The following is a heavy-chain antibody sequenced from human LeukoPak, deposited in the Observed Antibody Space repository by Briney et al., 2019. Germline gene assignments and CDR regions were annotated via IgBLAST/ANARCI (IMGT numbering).Heavy chain of an antibody. CDR1: GFTFSSYA. D-gene: IGHD5-18*01. CDR3: AKSHVDTVYNYYFDY. J-gene: IGHJ4*02. Sequence: GGSLRLSCAASGFTFSSYAMSWVRQAPGKGLEWVSAISGSGGSTYYADSVKGRFTISRDYSKTTLYLQMNSLRAEDTAVYYCAKSHVDTVYNYYFDYWGQGTLVTVSS. V-gene: IGHV3-23*01. CDR2: ISGSGGST.